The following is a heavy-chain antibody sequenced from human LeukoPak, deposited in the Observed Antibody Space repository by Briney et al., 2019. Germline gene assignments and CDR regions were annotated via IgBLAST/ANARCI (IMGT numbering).Heavy chain of an antibody. Sequence: ASVKVSCKASGYTFTGYYMHWVRQAPGQGFEWMGWINPNSGGTNYAQKFQGWVTMTRDTSINTAYMELSRLRSDDTAVYYCARADGSGSFYGMDVWGQGTTVTVSS. CDR2: INPNSGGT. CDR1: GYTFTGYY. V-gene: IGHV1-2*04. D-gene: IGHD3-10*01. CDR3: ARADGSGSFYGMDV. J-gene: IGHJ6*02.